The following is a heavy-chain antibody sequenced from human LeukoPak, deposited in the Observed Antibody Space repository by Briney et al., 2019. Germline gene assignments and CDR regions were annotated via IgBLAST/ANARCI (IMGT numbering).Heavy chain of an antibody. V-gene: IGHV3-21*04. D-gene: IGHD1-1*01. Sequence: GGSLRLSCAASGFTFSRYSLNWVRQAPGKGLEWVSSISSTSTNIYYADSVKGRFTISRDNSKNTLYLQMDSLGAEDTAVYYCAKRPGTFDAYDVWGQGTMVTVSS. J-gene: IGHJ3*01. CDR1: GFTFSRYS. CDR3: AKRPGTFDAYDV. CDR2: ISSTSTNI.